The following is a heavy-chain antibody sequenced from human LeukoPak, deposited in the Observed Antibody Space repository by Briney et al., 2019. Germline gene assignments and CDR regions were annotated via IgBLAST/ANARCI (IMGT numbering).Heavy chain of an antibody. CDR3: AREYGDAFDI. J-gene: IGHJ3*02. Sequence: KSSAKASGSPLTSNNFNWGGKPPGKGLGWMGWINPNSGGTNYAQKFQGRVTMTRDTSISTAYMELSRLRSDDTAVYYCAREYGDAFDIWGQGTMVTVSS. V-gene: IGHV1-2*02. D-gene: IGHD2-8*01. CDR1: GSPLTSNN. CDR2: INPNSGGT.